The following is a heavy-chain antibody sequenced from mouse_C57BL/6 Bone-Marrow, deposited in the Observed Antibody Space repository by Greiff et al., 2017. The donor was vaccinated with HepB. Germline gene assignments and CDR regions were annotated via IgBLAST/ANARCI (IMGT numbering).Heavy chain of an antibody. CDR2: SNPSSGYT. CDR1: GYTFTSYT. Sequence: QVHVKQSGAELARPGASVKMSCKASGYTFTSYTMHWVKQRPGQGLEWIGYSNPSSGYTKYNQKFKDKATLTADKSSSTAYMQLSSLTSEDSAVYYCARCDGYGKSFAYWGQGTLVTVSA. CDR3: ARCDGYGKSFAY. D-gene: IGHD2-2*01. V-gene: IGHV1-4*01. J-gene: IGHJ3*01.